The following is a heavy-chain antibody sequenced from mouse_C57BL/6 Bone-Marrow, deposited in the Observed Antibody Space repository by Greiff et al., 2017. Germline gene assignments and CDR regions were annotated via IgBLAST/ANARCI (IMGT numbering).Heavy chain of an antibody. CDR2: FYPGRGSI. CDR1: GYTFTEYT. D-gene: IGHD1-1*01. V-gene: IGHV1-62-2*01. J-gene: IGHJ1*03. Sequence: VQLVESGAELVKPGASVKLSCKASGYTFTEYTIHWVKQRSGQGLEWLGWFYPGRGSIKYNEKFKDKATLTADKSSSTVYMELSRLKSEDSAVYFCARHEETTVVARYFDVWGTGTTVTVSS. CDR3: ARHEETTVVARYFDV.